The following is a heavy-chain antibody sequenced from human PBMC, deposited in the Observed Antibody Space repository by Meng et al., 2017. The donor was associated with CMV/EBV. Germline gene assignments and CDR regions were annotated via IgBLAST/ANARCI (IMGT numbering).Heavy chain of an antibody. J-gene: IGHJ5*02. D-gene: IGHD3-10*01. CDR3: ARERERGLRLLWSRGGWFDP. CDR1: GFTFSSYS. CDR2: ISSSSSYI. V-gene: IGHV3-21*01. Sequence: GESLKISCAASGFTFSSYSMNWVRQAPGKGLEWVSSISSSSSYIYYADSVKGRFTISRDNAKNSLYLQMNSLRAEDTAVYYCARERERGLRLLWSRGGWFDPWGQGTLVTVSS.